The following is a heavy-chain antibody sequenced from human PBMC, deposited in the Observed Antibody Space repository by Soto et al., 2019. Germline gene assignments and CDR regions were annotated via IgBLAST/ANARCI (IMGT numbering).Heavy chain of an antibody. Sequence: SETLPLTCTVSGGSISSYYWSWIRQPPGKGLEWIGYIYYSGSTNYNPSLKSRVTISVDTSQNQFSLKLSSVTAADTAVYYCARCGWYDFWFEPWGQGTLVTVSS. J-gene: IGHJ5*02. CDR1: GGSISSYY. V-gene: IGHV4-59*01. CDR2: IYYSGST. CDR3: ARCGWYDFWFEP. D-gene: IGHD6-19*01.